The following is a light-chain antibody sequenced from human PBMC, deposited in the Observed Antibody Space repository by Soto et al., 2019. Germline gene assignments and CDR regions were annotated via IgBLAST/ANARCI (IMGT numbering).Light chain of an antibody. CDR3: QSYDSSLVV. J-gene: IGLJ2*01. CDR1: SSNIGAGYD. CDR2: GNS. V-gene: IGLV1-40*01. Sequence: QAVVTQPPSVSGAPGQRVTISCTGSSSNIGAGYDVHWYQQLPGTAPKLLIYGNSNRPSGVPDRFSGSKSGTSASLAITGLQAEDAADYYCQSYDSSLVVFGGGTKLTVL.